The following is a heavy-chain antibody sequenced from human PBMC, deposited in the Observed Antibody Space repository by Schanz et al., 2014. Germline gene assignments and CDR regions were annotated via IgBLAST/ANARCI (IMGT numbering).Heavy chain of an antibody. CDR1: GYTFSNYG. V-gene: IGHV1-18*01. D-gene: IGHD3-16*01. J-gene: IGHJ6*02. Sequence: QVLLVQSGAEVKQPGASVKVSCKASGYTFSNYGISWVRQAPGQGLEWMGWISAYNGNTNYAQKFLGRVTITADKSTSTAYMELKSLRSADTAVYYCATIGVNDYWRFGLDLWGQGTTVTVSS. CDR3: ATIGVNDYWRFGLDL. CDR2: ISAYNGNT.